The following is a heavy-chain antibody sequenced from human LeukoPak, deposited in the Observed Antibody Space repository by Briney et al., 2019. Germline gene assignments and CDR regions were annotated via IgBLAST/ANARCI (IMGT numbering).Heavy chain of an antibody. Sequence: GASVKVSCKASGYSFSNYAMNWARQAPGQGLEWMGWINPNSGGTNYAQKFQGRVTMTRDTSISTAYMELSRLRSDDTAVYYCAREVPIVVVPAAMEEFDYWGQGTLVTVSS. J-gene: IGHJ4*02. CDR2: INPNSGGT. CDR3: AREVPIVVVPAAMEEFDY. V-gene: IGHV1-2*02. D-gene: IGHD2-2*01. CDR1: GYSFSNYA.